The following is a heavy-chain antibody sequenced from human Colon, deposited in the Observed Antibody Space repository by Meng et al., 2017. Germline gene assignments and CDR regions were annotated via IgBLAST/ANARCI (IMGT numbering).Heavy chain of an antibody. CDR1: GGSIKCGGYH. CDR2: MSDSGTT. V-gene: IGHV4-31*03. Sequence: QVQLHESGPGLVRPSDDLSLVCTVSGGSIKCGGYHWSWVRQHPGKGLEYIGFMSDSGTTDYNPSLRSRVSISEIGSSKNQFSLTLRSVTAADTATYFCARDTLYGTDYWGQGILVTVSS. J-gene: IGHJ4*02. D-gene: IGHD4-17*01. CDR3: ARDTLYGTDY.